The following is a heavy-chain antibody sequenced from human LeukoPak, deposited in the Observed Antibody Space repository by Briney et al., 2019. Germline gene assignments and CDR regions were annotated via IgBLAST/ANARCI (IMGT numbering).Heavy chain of an antibody. CDR1: GFTFSRYW. CDR3: AREQGYYSVPGY. J-gene: IGHJ4*02. D-gene: IGHD3-22*01. CDR2: IRSDGSST. Sequence: PGGSLRLSCAASGFTFSRYWMHWVRQAPGKGPVWVSRIRSDGSSTDYADSVKGRFTISRDNAKNTLHLQMNSLRAEDTAVYYCAREQGYYSVPGYRGQGTQVTVSS. V-gene: IGHV3-74*01.